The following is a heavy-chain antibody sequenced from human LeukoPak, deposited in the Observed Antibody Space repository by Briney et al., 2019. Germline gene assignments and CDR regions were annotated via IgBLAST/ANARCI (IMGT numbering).Heavy chain of an antibody. CDR3: APRSCSFSAGRASSYHCMDF. V-gene: IGHV3-7*01. D-gene: IGHD2-15*01. CDR1: GFTFSDYW. Sequence: GGSLRLSCAASGFTFSDYWMTWVRQAPGKGLEWVANIKQDGSEGYYVDSVKGRFTVSRDNAKSSLYLQLNSLRAEDTAVYYCAPRSCSFSAGRASSYHCMDFWGRGTRFTVSS. J-gene: IGHJ6*03. CDR2: IKQDGSEG.